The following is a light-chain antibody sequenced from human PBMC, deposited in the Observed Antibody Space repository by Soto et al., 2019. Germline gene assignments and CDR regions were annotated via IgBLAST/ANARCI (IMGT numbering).Light chain of an antibody. CDR2: G. Sequence: QPVLTQPPSVSGAPGQRVTISCTGSSSNIGAGYPVHWYQQLPGTAPKLLVAGNRPSGVPDRFSVSKSGASASLAITGLQAEDEADYYCQSYDSTLSARYVFGTGTKVTVL. CDR1: SSNIGAGYP. V-gene: IGLV1-40*01. CDR3: QSYDSTLSARYV. J-gene: IGLJ1*01.